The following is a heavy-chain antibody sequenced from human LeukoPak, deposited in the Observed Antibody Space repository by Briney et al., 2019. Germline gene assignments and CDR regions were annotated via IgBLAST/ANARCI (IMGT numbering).Heavy chain of an antibody. D-gene: IGHD1-26*01. Sequence: GGSLRLSCAVSGFTFSGFWMSWSRQAPGKGLEWVASINSDGSEGYYADVVKGRFTISRDNAKNSLYLQINSLRAEDTAVYYCARESYGDYWGQGTLVTVSS. V-gene: IGHV3-7*03. CDR1: GFTFSGFW. J-gene: IGHJ4*02. CDR3: ARESYGDY. CDR2: INSDGSEG.